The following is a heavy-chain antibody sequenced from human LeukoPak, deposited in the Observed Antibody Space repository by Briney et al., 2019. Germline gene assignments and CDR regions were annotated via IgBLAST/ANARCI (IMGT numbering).Heavy chain of an antibody. J-gene: IGHJ6*03. CDR2: IGAYNGNT. D-gene: IGHD6-6*01. CDR3: ARDRAGSIASPYYYMDV. CDR1: GYTFTSYG. V-gene: IGHV1-18*01. Sequence: ASVKVSCKASGYTFTSYGISWVRQAPGQGLEWMGWIGAYNGNTNYAQKLQGRVTMTTDTSTSTAYMELRSLRSDDTAVYYCARDRAGSIASPYYYMDVWGKGTTVTVSS.